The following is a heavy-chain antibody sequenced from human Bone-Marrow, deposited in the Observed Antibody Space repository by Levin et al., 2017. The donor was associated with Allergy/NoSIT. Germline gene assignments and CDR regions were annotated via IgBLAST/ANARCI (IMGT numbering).Heavy chain of an antibody. CDR2: IYFNGNN. CDR3: AREYFGSYDN. CDR1: GVSITTHF. Sequence: KTSETLSLTCGVSGVSITTHFWSWIRQAPGKRLEWVGRIYFNGNNNYNPSLKSRVTMSVDTSKKQVSLNLTSVTAADTAIYYCAREYFGSYDNWGQGILVTVS. J-gene: IGHJ4*02. V-gene: IGHV4-4*07. D-gene: IGHD1-26*01.